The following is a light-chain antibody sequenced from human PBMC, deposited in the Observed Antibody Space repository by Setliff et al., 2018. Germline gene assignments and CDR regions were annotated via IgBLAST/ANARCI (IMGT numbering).Light chain of an antibody. J-gene: IGLJ1*01. CDR1: SSDVGSYDL. Sequence: QSALPQPASVSGSPGQSITISCSGTSSDVGSYDLVSWYQQHPGKAPKLIIYGVSDWPSGVSSRFSGSKSGNTAYLTISGLQTEYEAEYYCNAYASDTTYVFGSGTKVTVL. CDR2: GVS. V-gene: IGLV2-14*03. CDR3: NAYASDTTYV.